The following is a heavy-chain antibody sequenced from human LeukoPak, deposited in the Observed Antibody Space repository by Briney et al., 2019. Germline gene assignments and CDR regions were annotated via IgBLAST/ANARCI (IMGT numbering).Heavy chain of an antibody. V-gene: IGHV3-33*01. D-gene: IGHD2-15*01. CDR1: GFTFSSYA. CDR2: IWYDGSNK. CDR3: ARQSSATIVSAFAF. Sequence: PGRSLRLSCAASGFTFSSYAMHWVRQAPGKGLEWVAVIWYDGSNKYYADSVKGRFTISRDNSKNTLYLQMNSLRAEDTAVYYCARQSSATIVSAFAFWGQGTMVTVSS. J-gene: IGHJ3*01.